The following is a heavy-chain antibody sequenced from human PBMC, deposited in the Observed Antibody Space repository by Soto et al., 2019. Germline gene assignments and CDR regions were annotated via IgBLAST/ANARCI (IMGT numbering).Heavy chain of an antibody. CDR2: ISFDESNK. D-gene: IGHD6-19*01. CDR1: GFTVSSYG. CDR3: ANDTGWSDPCYGRDV. V-gene: IGHV3-30*18. Sequence: QVQLEESGGGVVQPGRSLRLSCAASGFTVSSYGIHWVRQAPGKGLEWVAIISFDESNKYYADSVKGRFTNSRDNPKNTLCLQMNSLCDEARAVYYSANDTGWSDPCYGRDVWGEGTTVTVSP. J-gene: IGHJ6*04.